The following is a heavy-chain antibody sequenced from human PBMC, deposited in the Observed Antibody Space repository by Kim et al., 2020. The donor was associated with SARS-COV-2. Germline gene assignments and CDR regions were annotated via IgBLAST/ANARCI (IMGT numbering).Heavy chain of an antibody. CDR3: ARGRRCSSTSCYYDYRHWFDP. V-gene: IGHV4-34*01. D-gene: IGHD2-2*01. Sequence: SETLSLTCAVYGGSFSGYYWSWIRQPPGKGLEWIGEINHSGSTNYNPSLKSRVTISVDTSKNQFSLKLSSVTAADTAVYYCARGRRCSSTSCYYDYRHWFDPWGQGTLVTVSS. J-gene: IGHJ5*02. CDR2: INHSGST. CDR1: GGSFSGYY.